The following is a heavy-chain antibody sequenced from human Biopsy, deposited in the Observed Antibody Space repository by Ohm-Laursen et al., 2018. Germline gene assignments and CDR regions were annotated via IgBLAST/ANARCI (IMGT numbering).Heavy chain of an antibody. CDR2: INQAGTT. CDR1: GKTFSDYQ. D-gene: IGHD2-15*01. J-gene: IGHJ4*02. CDR3: GNEVHGRDY. Sequence: TLSLTCFVFGKTFSDYQWSWIRQPPGKGLEWIGQINQAGTTNYNPSLKSRVSISADASKYEFPLRLTSVTAADTAVYLCGNEVHGRDYWGLGAQVTVSS. V-gene: IGHV4-34*08.